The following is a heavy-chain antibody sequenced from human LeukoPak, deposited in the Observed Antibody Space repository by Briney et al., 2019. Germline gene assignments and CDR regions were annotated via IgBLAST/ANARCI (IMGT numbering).Heavy chain of an antibody. CDR1: GFTSSSYA. CDR3: AKLSYGSGRLRWFDP. Sequence: GGSLRLSCAASGFTSSSYAMSWVRQAPGKGLEWVSAISGSGGSTYYADSVKGRFTISRDNSKNTLYLQMNSLGAEDTAVYYCAKLSYGSGRLRWFDPWGQGTLVTVSS. CDR2: ISGSGGST. D-gene: IGHD3-10*01. V-gene: IGHV3-23*01. J-gene: IGHJ5*02.